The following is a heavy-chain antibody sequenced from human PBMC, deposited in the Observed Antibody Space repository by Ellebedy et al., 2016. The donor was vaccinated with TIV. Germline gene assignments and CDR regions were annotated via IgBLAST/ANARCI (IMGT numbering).Heavy chain of an antibody. CDR1: DGSITNYY. J-gene: IGHJ5*02. CDR3: ARRVAMVGVGAESWLDP. V-gene: IGHV4-59*08. CDR2: IQYSGNH. Sequence: SETLSLTCTVSDGSITNYYWSWIRQPPGKGLEWIGYIQYSGNHDYNPSLKSRATLSLDTSKNQFSLRVRSVTAADTAIYYCARRVAMVGVGAESWLDPWGQGVLVTVSS. D-gene: IGHD3-22*01.